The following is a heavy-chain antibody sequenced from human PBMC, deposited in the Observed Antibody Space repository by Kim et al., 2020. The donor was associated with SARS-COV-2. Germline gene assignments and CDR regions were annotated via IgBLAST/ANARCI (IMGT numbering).Heavy chain of an antibody. J-gene: IGHJ4*02. CDR3: ARGWNGGY. V-gene: IGHV1-8*01. CDR2: SGNT. D-gene: IGHD1-1*01. Sequence: SGNTGYAQKFQGRVTMTRNTSISTAYMELSSLRSEDTAVYYCARGWNGGYWGQGTLVTVSS.